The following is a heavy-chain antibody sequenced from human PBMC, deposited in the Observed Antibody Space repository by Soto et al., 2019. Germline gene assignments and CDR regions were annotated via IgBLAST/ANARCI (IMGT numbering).Heavy chain of an antibody. CDR3: ARILRLGELSPLY. V-gene: IGHV1-69*05. CDR2: IIPIFGTA. Sequence: QVQLVQSGAEVKKPGSSVKVSCKASGGTFSSYAITWVRQAPGQGLEWMGGIIPIFGTANYAQKFQGRVTXTXDXXTSTAYMELSSLRSEDTAVYYCARILRLGELSPLYWGQGTLVTVSS. CDR1: GGTFSSYA. J-gene: IGHJ4*02. D-gene: IGHD3-16*02.